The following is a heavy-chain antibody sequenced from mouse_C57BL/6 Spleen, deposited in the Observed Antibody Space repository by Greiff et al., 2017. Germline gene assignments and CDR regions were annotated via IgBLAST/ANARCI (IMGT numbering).Heavy chain of an antibody. J-gene: IGHJ2*01. CDR3: AREYYYGSLDD. Sequence: VQLQQSGPELVKPGASVKISCKASGYAFSSSWMNWVKQRPGKGLEWIGRIYPGDGDTNYNGKFKGKATLTADKSSSTAYMQLSSLTSEDSAVYFCAREYYYGSLDDWGQGTTLTVSS. D-gene: IGHD1-1*01. CDR2: IYPGDGDT. CDR1: GYAFSSSW. V-gene: IGHV1-82*01.